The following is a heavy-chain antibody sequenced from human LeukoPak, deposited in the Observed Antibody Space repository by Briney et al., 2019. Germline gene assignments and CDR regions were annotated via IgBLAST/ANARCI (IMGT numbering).Heavy chain of an antibody. CDR2: ITSSSETI. V-gene: IGHV3-48*01. D-gene: IGHD1-7*01. CDR1: GFTFSTYS. J-gene: IGHJ4*02. CDR3: ARDKHNWNYEGLDY. Sequence: PGGSLRLSCAASGFTFSTYSMNRVRQAPGKGLEWVSYITSSSETIYYADSVKGRFTTSRDNARNSLYLQMNSLRAEDTAVYYCARDKHNWNYEGLDYWRQGTLVTVPS.